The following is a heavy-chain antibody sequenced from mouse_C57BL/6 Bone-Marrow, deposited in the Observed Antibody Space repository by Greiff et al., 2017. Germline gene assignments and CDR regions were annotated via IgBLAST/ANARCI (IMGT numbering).Heavy chain of an antibody. Sequence: EVQLQQSGTVLARPGASVKMSCKTSGYTFTSYWMHWVKQRPGQGLEWIGAIYPGNSDTSYNQKFKGKATLTAVTSASTAYMELSSLTNEDSAVYYCTGYRNYAGFAYWGQGTLVTVSA. CDR1: GYTFTSYW. CDR2: IYPGNSDT. J-gene: IGHJ3*01. CDR3: TGYRNYAGFAY. D-gene: IGHD2-5*01. V-gene: IGHV1-5*01.